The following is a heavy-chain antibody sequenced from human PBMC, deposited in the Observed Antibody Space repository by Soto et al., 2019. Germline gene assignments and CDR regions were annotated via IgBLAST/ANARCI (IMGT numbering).Heavy chain of an antibody. Sequence: GASVRLSCAASGFTFSSYAMSWVRQAPGPGLEWVSIITSYVRTYYADSVQGRFTISRDNSKNTVYLQMNSLRAEDTAVYYCGKDDSTVTTDPLRVVPIDYWGQGARVTVSS. V-gene: IGHV3-23*01. D-gene: IGHD4-17*01. CDR2: ITSYVRT. CDR3: GKDDSTVTTDPLRVVPIDY. J-gene: IGHJ4*02. CDR1: GFTFSSYA.